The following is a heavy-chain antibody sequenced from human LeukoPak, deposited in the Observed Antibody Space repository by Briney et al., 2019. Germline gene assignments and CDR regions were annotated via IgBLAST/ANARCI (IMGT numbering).Heavy chain of an antibody. V-gene: IGHV3-23*01. J-gene: IGHJ4*02. CDR2: ISGSGGST. CDR3: ARAPQYYDSSGCFDY. Sequence: GGSLRLSCAASGFTFSSYAMSWVRQAPGKGLEWVSAISGSGGSTYYADSVKGRFTISRDNSKNTLYLQMHSLRAEDTAVYYCARAPQYYDSSGCFDYWGQGTLVTVSS. D-gene: IGHD3-22*01. CDR1: GFTFSSYA.